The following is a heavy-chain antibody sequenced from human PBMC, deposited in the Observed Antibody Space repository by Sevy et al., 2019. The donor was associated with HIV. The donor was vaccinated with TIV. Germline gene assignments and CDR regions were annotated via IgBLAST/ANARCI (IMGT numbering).Heavy chain of an antibody. D-gene: IGHD3-10*01. CDR1: GYTFTSYD. J-gene: IGHJ6*02. Sequence: ASVKVSCKASGYTFTSYDINWMRQATGQGLEWMGWMNPNSGNTGYAQKFQGRVTITRNTSISTAYMELSSLRSEDTAVYYCARGYYYGSGSYYKHDYYYYGMDVWGQGTTVTVSS. CDR3: ARGYYYGSGSYYKHDYYYYGMDV. V-gene: IGHV1-8*03. CDR2: MNPNSGNT.